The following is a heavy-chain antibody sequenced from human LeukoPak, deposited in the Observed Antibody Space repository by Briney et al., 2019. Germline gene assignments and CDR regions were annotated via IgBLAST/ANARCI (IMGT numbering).Heavy chain of an antibody. V-gene: IGHV3-30*18. CDR3: AKDTSGTRMAFDI. D-gene: IGHD3-3*01. CDR1: GFTFSSYG. Sequence: GGSLRLSCVTSGFTFSSYGMHWVCQVPGKGLEWVAVISYDAEGIYHVDSVKGRFTISRDNSKNTLYLQMNSLRAEDTALYYCAKDTSGTRMAFDIWGQGTMVTVSS. CDR2: ISYDAEGI. J-gene: IGHJ3*02.